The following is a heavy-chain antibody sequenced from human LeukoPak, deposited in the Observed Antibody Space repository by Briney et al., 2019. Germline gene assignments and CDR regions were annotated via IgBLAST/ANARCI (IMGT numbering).Heavy chain of an antibody. Sequence: PSETLSLTCTVSGGSISSGSYYWSWIRQPPGKGLEWIGYIYYSGSTNYNPSLKSRVTISVDTSKNQFSLKLSSVTAADTAVYYCAGWRITMVRGVDNWFDPWGQGTLVTVSS. CDR2: IYYSGST. V-gene: IGHV4-61*01. J-gene: IGHJ5*02. CDR1: GGSISSGSYY. CDR3: AGWRITMVRGVDNWFDP. D-gene: IGHD3-10*01.